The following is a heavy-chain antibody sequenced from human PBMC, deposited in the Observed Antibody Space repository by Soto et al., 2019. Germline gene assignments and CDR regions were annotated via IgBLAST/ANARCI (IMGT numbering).Heavy chain of an antibody. D-gene: IGHD1-1*01. CDR1: GGSISDDTYY. V-gene: IGHV4-39*01. Sequence: QLQLQESGPGLVKPSETLSLTCTVSGGSISDDTYYWGWIRQPPGKGLEWIGSIYYSGTSSYNPSLKSRDTMSVDTSKKQLSLRLRSVTAADSAAYYCARLHGPSPNCVPLDPWGQGTLVIVSS. CDR3: ARLHGPSPNCVPLDP. J-gene: IGHJ5*02. CDR2: IYYSGTS.